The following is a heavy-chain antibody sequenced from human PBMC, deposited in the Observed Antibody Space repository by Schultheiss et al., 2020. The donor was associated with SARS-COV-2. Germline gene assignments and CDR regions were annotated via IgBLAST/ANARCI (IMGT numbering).Heavy chain of an antibody. Sequence: SETLSLTCAVSGGSISSSNWWSWVRQPPGKGLEWIGEIYHSGSTNYNPSLKSRVTISVDKSKNQFSLKLSSVTAADTAMYFCASTSDIVVAVATTWGQGTLVTVSS. CDR3: ASTSDIVVAVATT. CDR1: GGSISSSNW. V-gene: IGHV4-4*02. D-gene: IGHD2-15*01. CDR2: IYHSGST. J-gene: IGHJ1*01.